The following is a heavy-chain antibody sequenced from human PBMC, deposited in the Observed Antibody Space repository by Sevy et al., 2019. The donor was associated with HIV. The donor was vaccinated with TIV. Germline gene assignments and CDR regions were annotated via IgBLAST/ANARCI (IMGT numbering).Heavy chain of an antibody. CDR2: ISSSGSTI. J-gene: IGHJ4*01. CDR1: GFTFSSYE. V-gene: IGHV3-48*03. CDR3: ARGRITMVRGVIVY. Sequence: GGSLRLSCAASGFTFSSYEMNWVRQAPGKGLEWVSYISSSGSTIYYADSVKGRFTISRDNAKNSLYLQMNSLRAEDTAVYYCARGRITMVRGVIVYWGHGTLVTVSS. D-gene: IGHD3-10*01.